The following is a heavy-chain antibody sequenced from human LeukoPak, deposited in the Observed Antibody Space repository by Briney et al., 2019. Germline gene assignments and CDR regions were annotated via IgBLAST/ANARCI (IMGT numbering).Heavy chain of an antibody. J-gene: IGHJ4*02. V-gene: IGHV5-51*01. CDR2: IYPGDSDT. Sequence: GESLKISFKSSGYSFTTYWIAWVRQMPGKGLEWMGIIYPGDSDTRYSPSFQVQVTISADKSISTAYLQWSSLKASNTAMFYCARYYGDRFYFDYWGQGTLVTVSS. D-gene: IGHD4-17*01. CDR1: GYSFTTYW. CDR3: ARYYGDRFYFDY.